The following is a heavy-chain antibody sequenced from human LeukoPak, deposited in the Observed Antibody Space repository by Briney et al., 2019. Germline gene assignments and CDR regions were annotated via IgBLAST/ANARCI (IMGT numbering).Heavy chain of an antibody. CDR1: GFTFSSYS. CDR3: ARGRSVDTAKWLRGNYFDY. V-gene: IGHV3-21*01. CDR2: ISSSSSYI. D-gene: IGHD5-18*01. Sequence: PGGSLRLSCAASGFTFSSYSTNWVRQAPGKGLEWVSSISSSSSYIYYADSVKGRFTISRDNAKNSLYLQMNSLRAEDTAVYYCARGRSVDTAKWLRGNYFDYWGQGTLVTVSS. J-gene: IGHJ4*02.